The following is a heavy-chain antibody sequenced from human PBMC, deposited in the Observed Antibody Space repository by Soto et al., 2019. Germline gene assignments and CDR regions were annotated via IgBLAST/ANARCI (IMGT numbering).Heavy chain of an antibody. CDR3: ARGSWDYGSGSYAAFDI. CDR1: GGTFSGYY. V-gene: IGHV4-34*01. D-gene: IGHD3-10*01. J-gene: IGHJ3*02. CDR2: INHSGST. Sequence: SETLSLTCAAYGGTFSGYYWSWIRQPPGTGLEWIGEINHSGSTNYNPSLKSRVTISVDTSKNQFSLKLSSVTAADTAVYYCARGSWDYGSGSYAAFDIWGQGTMVTVSS.